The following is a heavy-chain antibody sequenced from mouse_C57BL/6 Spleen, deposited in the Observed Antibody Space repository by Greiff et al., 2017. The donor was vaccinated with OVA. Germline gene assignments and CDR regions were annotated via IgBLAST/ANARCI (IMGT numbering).Heavy chain of an antibody. Sequence: EVQLQQSGPGLVKPSQSLSLTCSVTGYSITSGYYWNWIRQFPGNKLEWMGYISYDGSNNYNPSLKNRISITRDTSKNQFFLKLNSVTTEDTATYYCARELDYGSRHFDYWGQGTTLTVSS. CDR1: GYSITSGYY. D-gene: IGHD1-1*01. CDR3: ARELDYGSRHFDY. CDR2: ISYDGSN. J-gene: IGHJ2*01. V-gene: IGHV3-6*01.